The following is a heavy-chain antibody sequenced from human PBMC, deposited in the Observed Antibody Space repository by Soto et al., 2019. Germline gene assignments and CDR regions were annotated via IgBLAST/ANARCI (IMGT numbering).Heavy chain of an antibody. Sequence: QVQLVESGGGVVQPGRSLRLSCAASGFTFSSYAMHWVRQAPGKGLEWVAVISYDGSNKYYADSVKGRFTISRDNSKNTLYLQMNSLRAEYTSVYYCARDKRDLRFLEWSYYFDFWGQRTLVTVSS. CDR3: ARDKRDLRFLEWSYYFDF. CDR2: ISYDGSNK. D-gene: IGHD3-3*01. J-gene: IGHJ4*02. V-gene: IGHV3-30-3*01. CDR1: GFTFSSYA.